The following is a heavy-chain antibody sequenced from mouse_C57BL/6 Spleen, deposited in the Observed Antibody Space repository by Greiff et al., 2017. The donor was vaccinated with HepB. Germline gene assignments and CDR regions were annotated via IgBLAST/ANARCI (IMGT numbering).Heavy chain of an antibody. D-gene: IGHD2-3*01. CDR3: ARTNDGLDY. CDR2: ISNGGGST. CDR1: GFTFSDYY. V-gene: IGHV5-12*01. J-gene: IGHJ2*01. Sequence: DVKLVESGGGLVQPGGSLKLSCAASGFTFSDYYMYWVRQTPEKRLEWVAYISNGGGSTYYPDTVKGRFTISRDNAKNTLYLQMSRLKSEDTAMYYCARTNDGLDYWGQGTTLTVSS.